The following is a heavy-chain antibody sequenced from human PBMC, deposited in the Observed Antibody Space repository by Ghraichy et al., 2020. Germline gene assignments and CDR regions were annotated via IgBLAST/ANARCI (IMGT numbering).Heavy chain of an antibody. CDR3: AKRQNYYGDDLDSEYFQH. CDR2: IRYDGSNK. J-gene: IGHJ1*01. Sequence: GGSLRLSCAASGFTFSSYGMHWVRQAPGKGLEWVAFIRYDGSNKYYADSVKGRFTISRDNSKNTLYLQMNSLRAEDTAVYYCAKRQNYYGDDLDSEYFQHWGQGTLVTVSS. V-gene: IGHV3-30*02. CDR1: GFTFSSYG. D-gene: IGHD4-17*01.